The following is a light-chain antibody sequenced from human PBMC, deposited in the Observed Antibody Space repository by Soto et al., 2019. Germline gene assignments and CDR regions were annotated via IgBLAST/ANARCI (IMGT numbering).Light chain of an antibody. CDR2: GAS. V-gene: IGKV1-39*01. CDR3: QQNYNTPRT. CDR1: QSISNY. J-gene: IGKJ1*01. Sequence: DIQMTQSPSSLSASVGDRVTITCRASQSISNYLNWYQQKPGKAPKLLMFGASTLQSGVPSRFSGSGSGTDFTPTINSLQPEDFATYYCQQNYNTPRTFGQGTKVEIK.